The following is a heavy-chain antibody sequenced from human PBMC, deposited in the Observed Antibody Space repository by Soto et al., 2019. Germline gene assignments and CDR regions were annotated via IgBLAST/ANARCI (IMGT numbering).Heavy chain of an antibody. CDR2: IGNSGGTT. D-gene: IGHD1-1*01. CDR3: AKDRPDTWKGGDNYGMDV. V-gene: IGHV3-23*01. CDR1: GFTFSSNA. Sequence: EVQLLESGGGLVQPGGSLRLSCAASGFTFSSNAMSWVRQAPGKGLQWVSTIGNSGGTTYYADSVKGRFTISRDNSKHTLYLQMNSRRADDTAIYDCAKDRPDTWKGGDNYGMDVWGQGTTVTGSS. J-gene: IGHJ6*02.